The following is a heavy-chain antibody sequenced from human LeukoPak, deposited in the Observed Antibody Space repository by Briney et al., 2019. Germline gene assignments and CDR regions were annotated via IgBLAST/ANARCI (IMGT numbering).Heavy chain of an antibody. Sequence: GGSLRLSCAASGFTFTNYFMAWIRQAPGKGLDWVANIKQDGSEKYYADSVRGRFTISRDNAKNSLYLQMNSVRAEDTAVYYCARTPTIFGVVITSDYWGQGTLVTVSS. D-gene: IGHD3-3*01. CDR3: ARTPTIFGVVITSDY. V-gene: IGHV3-7*01. CDR2: IKQDGSEK. J-gene: IGHJ4*02. CDR1: GFTFTNYF.